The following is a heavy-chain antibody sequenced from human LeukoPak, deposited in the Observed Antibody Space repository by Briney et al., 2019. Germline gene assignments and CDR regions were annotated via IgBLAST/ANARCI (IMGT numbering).Heavy chain of an antibody. J-gene: IGHJ4*02. CDR2: IYSSGTT. D-gene: IGHD5-18*01. CDR1: GGSISSGSYY. CDR3: ARDLSQYSYGTFDY. Sequence: ASETLSLTCTDSGGSISSGSYYWSWIRQPAGKGLEWIGRIYSSGTTNYNPSLKSRVTISVDTSKNQFSLNLNSVTAADTAVYYCARDLSQYSYGTFDYSGQGTLVTVSS. V-gene: IGHV4-61*02.